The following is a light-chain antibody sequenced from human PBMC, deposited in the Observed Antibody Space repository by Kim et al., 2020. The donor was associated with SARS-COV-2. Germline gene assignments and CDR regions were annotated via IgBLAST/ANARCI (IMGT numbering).Light chain of an antibody. CDR3: CSYAGSSTHVV. Sequence: QSSTISCTGTSSDVGSYNLVCWYQQHPGKAPKLMIYEGSKRPSGVSNRFSGSKSGNTASLTISGLQAEDEADYYCCSYAGSSTHVVFGGGTQLTVL. CDR1: SSDVGSYNL. CDR2: EGS. V-gene: IGLV2-23*01. J-gene: IGLJ2*01.